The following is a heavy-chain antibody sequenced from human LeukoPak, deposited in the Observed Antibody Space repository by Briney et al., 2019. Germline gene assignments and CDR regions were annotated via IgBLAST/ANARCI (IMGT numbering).Heavy chain of an antibody. CDR2: ITASGTAM. V-gene: IGHV3-48*02. D-gene: IGHD1-14*01. J-gene: IGHJ4*02. Sequence: GGSLRLSCAASGFTFSSYSMNWVRQAPGKGLEWVSHITASGTAMFYADSVKGRFTISRDNAKNSLYLQMNSLRDEDTAVYYCARDRNHGDYWGQGTLVTVSS. CDR1: GFTFSSYS. CDR3: ARDRNHGDY.